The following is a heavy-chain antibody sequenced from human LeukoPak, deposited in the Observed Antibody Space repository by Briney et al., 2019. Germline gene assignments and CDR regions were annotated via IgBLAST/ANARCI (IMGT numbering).Heavy chain of an antibody. CDR2: IYGGGST. CDR1: GFSVSSSY. CDR3: VKSYSGWTGKS. V-gene: IGHV3-66*01. J-gene: IGHJ5*02. D-gene: IGHD6-19*01. Sequence: GGSLRLSCAASGFSVSSSYMSWVRQAPGKRLESVSVIYGGGSTHYADSVKGRFTISRDNSKNTLSLQMNSLRDEDTAVYYCVKSYSGWTGKSWGQGTQVTVSS.